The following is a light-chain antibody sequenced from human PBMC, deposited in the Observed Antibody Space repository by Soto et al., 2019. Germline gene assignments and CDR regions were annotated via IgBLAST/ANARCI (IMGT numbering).Light chain of an antibody. CDR2: EVV. CDR3: ESYAGSNTYV. Sequence: QSALTQPPSASGSPGQSVTISCTGTKNDIGVYDFVSWYQHHPGKAPRLIIYEVVQRPSGVPDRFSGSKSGNTASLTVSGLQAADEADYFCESYAGSNTYVSGSGTKVTVL. V-gene: IGLV2-8*01. J-gene: IGLJ1*01. CDR1: KNDIGVYDF.